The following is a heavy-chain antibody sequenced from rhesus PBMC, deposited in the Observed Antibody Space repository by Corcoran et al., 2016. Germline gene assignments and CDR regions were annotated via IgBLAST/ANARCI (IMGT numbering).Heavy chain of an antibody. J-gene: IGHJ4*01. CDR1: GFTFSSYG. Sequence: EVQLVETGGGLVQPGGSLRLSCAASGFTFSSYGMSWVRQAPEQGLEWVSGISYTGGSTYYADSVKGRFTISIDTSKNTLSLQMNSLRAEDTAVYYCAKSNWNDGVQFDYWGQGVLVTVSS. CDR2: ISYTGGST. CDR3: AKSNWNDGVQFDY. V-gene: IGHV3S5*01. D-gene: IGHD1-7*02.